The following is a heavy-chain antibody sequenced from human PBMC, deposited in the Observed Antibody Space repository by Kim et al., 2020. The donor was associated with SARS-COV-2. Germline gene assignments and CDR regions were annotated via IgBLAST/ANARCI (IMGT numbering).Heavy chain of an antibody. J-gene: IGHJ6*01. Sequence: GGSLRLSCTASGFTFGDYAMSWFRQAPGKGLEWVGFIRSKAYGGTTEYAASVKGRFTISRDDSKSIAYLQMNSLKTEDTAVYYCTRDTESGGSGYYYYYGMDVWGQGTTVTVSS. V-gene: IGHV3-49*03. CDR2: IRSKAYGGTT. CDR1: GFTFGDYA. D-gene: IGHD2-15*01. CDR3: TRDTESGGSGYYYYYGMDV.